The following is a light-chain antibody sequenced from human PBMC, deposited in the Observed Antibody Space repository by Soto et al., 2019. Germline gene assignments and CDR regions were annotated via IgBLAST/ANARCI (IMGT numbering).Light chain of an antibody. CDR1: QSVSSNY. J-gene: IGKJ2*01. CDR3: QQYSNLPTT. V-gene: IGKV3-20*01. CDR2: GSS. Sequence: EIVLTQSPGTLSLSQGERATLSCRASQSVSSNYLVWYQQKPGQAPRLLIYGSSRRATGVPDRFSGCGSGTDFTLAISTLAPEDFAVYYCQQYSNLPTTFGLGTKVDIK.